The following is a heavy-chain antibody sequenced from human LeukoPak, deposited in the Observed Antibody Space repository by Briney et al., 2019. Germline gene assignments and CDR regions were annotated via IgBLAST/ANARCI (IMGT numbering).Heavy chain of an antibody. CDR3: ARVLTGYSSGWYWGRSHQSSGVDY. J-gene: IGHJ4*02. CDR1: GFTFSDYY. V-gene: IGHV3-11*01. D-gene: IGHD6-19*01. Sequence: GGSLRLSCAASGFTFSDYYMSWIRQAPGKGLEWVSYISSSGSTIYYADSVKGRFTISRDNAKNSLYLQMNSLRAEDTAVYYCARVLTGYSSGWYWGRSHQSSGVDYWGQGTLVTVSS. CDR2: ISSSGSTI.